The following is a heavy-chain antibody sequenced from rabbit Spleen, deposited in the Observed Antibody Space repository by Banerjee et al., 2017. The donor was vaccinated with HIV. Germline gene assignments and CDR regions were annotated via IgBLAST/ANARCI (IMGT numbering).Heavy chain of an antibody. D-gene: IGHD4-2*01. Sequence: QEQLVESGGGLVQPEGSLTLTCKASGFDLSSNAMCWVRQAPGKGLEWIACVATNTKTYYASWVNGRFTISKTSSSTVDLRMTSLTAADTATYFCTKSAGGNWYWALWGPGTLVTVS. V-gene: IGHV1S36*01. CDR3: TKSAGGNWYWAL. CDR1: GFDLSSNA. CDR2: VATNTKT. J-gene: IGHJ4*01.